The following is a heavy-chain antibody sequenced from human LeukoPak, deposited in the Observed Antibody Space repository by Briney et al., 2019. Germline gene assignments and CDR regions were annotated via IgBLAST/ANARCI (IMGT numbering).Heavy chain of an antibody. J-gene: IGHJ6*03. CDR1: GHTFTVYS. CDR2: INPDSGGT. Sequence: ASVTVSCKASGHTFTVYSIQWVRQAPGQGLEWMGWINPDSGGTNYAQNFQGRVTLTRDTSNSTAYMELSRLRSDDTAVYYCASATGVEVAGTTYYYFYYMNVWGEGTTVTVSS. CDR3: ASATGVEVAGTTYYYFYYMNV. V-gene: IGHV1-2*02. D-gene: IGHD6-19*01.